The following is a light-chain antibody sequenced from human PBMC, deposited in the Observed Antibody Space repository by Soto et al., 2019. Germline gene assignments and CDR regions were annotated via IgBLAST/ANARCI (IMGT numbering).Light chain of an antibody. V-gene: IGKV3-20*01. CDR3: QQYNNYPWT. CDR1: QSVSSSN. J-gene: IGKJ1*01. CDR2: GAS. Sequence: PGERATLSCRASQSVSSSNFAWYQQKPAQAPRLLIYGASRRAPGIPERFSGSGSGTDFTLTISRLEPEDFASYYCQQYNNYPWTFGQGTKVDNK.